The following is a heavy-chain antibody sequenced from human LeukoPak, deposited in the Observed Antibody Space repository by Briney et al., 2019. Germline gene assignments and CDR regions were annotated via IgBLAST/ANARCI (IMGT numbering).Heavy chain of an antibody. CDR1: GYTFTSYG. D-gene: IGHD6-13*01. J-gene: IGHJ3*02. CDR2: ISAYNGNT. Sequence: ASVKVSCKASGYTFTSYGISWVRQAPGQGLEWMGWISAYNGNTNYAQKLQGRVTMTTDTSTSTAYMELRSLRSDDTALYYCARLGRSSWYLGAFDIWGQGTMVTVSS. CDR3: ARLGRSSWYLGAFDI. V-gene: IGHV1-18*01.